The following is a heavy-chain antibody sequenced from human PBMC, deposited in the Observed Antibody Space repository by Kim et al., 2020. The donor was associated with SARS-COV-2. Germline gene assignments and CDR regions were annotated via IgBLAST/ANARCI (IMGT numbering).Heavy chain of an antibody. CDR3: SRSQDWNDFDY. D-gene: IGHD1-1*01. V-gene: IGHV3-33*01. CDR2: IWHDGSYK. Sequence: GGSLRLSCAASGFTFNTYGMHWVRQAPGKGLEWVAIIWHDGSYKYYADSVKGRFTISRDNSRNRLYLQMNSLRADDTAVYYCSRSQDWNDFDYWGQGTLVTVSS. CDR1: GFTFNTYG. J-gene: IGHJ4*02.